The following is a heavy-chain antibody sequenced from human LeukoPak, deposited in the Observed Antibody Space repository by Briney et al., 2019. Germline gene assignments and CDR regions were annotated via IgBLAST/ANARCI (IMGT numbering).Heavy chain of an antibody. Sequence: PGGSLRLSCAVSGFTFSNYAINWVRQALGKGLEWVSVISGSGGSTYYADSVKGRFTISRDNSKNTLYLQMNSLRAEDTAVYYCAKDNGCSSTSCYRSYYYGMDVWGQGTTVTVSS. J-gene: IGHJ6*02. CDR3: AKDNGCSSTSCYRSYYYGMDV. D-gene: IGHD2-2*01. CDR2: ISGSGGST. V-gene: IGHV3-23*01. CDR1: GFTFSNYA.